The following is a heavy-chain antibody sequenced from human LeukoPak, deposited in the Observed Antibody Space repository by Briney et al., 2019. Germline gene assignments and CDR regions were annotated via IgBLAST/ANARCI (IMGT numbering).Heavy chain of an antibody. Sequence: PSETLSLTCAVYGGSFSGYYWSWIRQPPGKGLEWIGEINHSGSTNYNPSLKSRVTISVDTSKNQFSLKLSSVTAADTAVYYCARYCGGDCYEAFDIWGQGTMVTVSS. CDR2: INHSGST. J-gene: IGHJ3*02. V-gene: IGHV4-34*01. CDR1: GGSFSGYY. CDR3: ARYCGGDCYEAFDI. D-gene: IGHD2-21*02.